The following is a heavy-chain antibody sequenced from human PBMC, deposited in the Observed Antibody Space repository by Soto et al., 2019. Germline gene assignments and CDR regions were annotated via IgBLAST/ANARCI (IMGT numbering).Heavy chain of an antibody. D-gene: IGHD5-18*01. CDR3: ARDVGYGLIDY. V-gene: IGHV1-18*01. CDR1: GYTFTSYS. CDR2: ISAYNGNT. J-gene: IGHJ4*02. Sequence: QVQLVQSGAEVKKPGASVKVSCKASGYTFTSYSISWVRQAPGQGLEWMGWISAYNGNTYHARKLQGRVTMTTATSTSTAYMELRSLRSEDTAVYYCARDVGYGLIDYWGQGTLVTVSS.